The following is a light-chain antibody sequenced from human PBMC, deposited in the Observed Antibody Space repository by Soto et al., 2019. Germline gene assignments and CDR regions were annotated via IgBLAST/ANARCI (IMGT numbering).Light chain of an antibody. V-gene: IGKV1-9*01. CDR2: AAS. Sequence: IQVTQSPSSLSASVGDRVTITCRASQDISSYLAWYQQKPGKAPTLLIYAASTLQSGVPSRFSGSGFGTEFTLTISSLQPDDFATYYCQQYNTYSTFGQGTRLEIK. CDR1: QDISSY. J-gene: IGKJ5*01. CDR3: QQYNTYST.